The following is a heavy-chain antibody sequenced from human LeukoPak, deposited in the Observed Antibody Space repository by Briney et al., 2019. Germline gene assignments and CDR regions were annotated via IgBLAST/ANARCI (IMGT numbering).Heavy chain of an antibody. Sequence: GGSLRLSCAASGFTFSSYGTHWVRQAPGKGLEWVAFIRYDGSNKYYADSVKGRFTISRDNSKNTLYLQMNSLRAEDTAVYYCAKGPGYSSNWYFDYWGQGTLVTVSS. CDR2: IRYDGSNK. J-gene: IGHJ4*02. V-gene: IGHV3-30*02. CDR1: GFTFSSYG. D-gene: IGHD6-13*01. CDR3: AKGPGYSSNWYFDY.